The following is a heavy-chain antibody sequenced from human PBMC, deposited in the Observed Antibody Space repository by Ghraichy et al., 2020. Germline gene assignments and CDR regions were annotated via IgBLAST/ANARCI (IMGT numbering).Heavy chain of an antibody. V-gene: IGHV4-34*01. CDR3: ARGKQVGVVVTARYFDY. D-gene: IGHD2-21*02. Sequence: SETLSLTCAVYGGSFSGYYWSWIRQPPGKGLEWIGEINHSGSTNYNPSLKSRVTISVDTSKNQFSLKLSSVTAADTAVYYCARGKQVGVVVTARYFDYWGQGTLVTVSS. CDR1: GGSFSGYY. J-gene: IGHJ4*02. CDR2: INHSGST.